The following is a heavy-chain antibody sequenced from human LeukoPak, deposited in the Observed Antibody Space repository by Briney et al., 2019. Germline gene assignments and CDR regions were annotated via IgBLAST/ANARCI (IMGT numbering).Heavy chain of an antibody. J-gene: IGHJ5*02. D-gene: IGHD1-14*01. CDR1: EFTFSNYA. CDR2: ISGGGGST. CDR3: AKGSGINHYHWIDP. Sequence: GGSLRLSCAASEFTFSNYAMNWVRQAPGKGLEWVSGISGGGGSTYYADSVKGRFTISRDNSKNTLYLQMDSLRAEDTALYYCAKGSGINHYHWIDPWGQGTLVTVSS. V-gene: IGHV3-23*01.